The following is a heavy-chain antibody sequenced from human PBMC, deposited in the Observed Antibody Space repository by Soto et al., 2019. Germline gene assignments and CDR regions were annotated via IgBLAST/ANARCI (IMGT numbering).Heavy chain of an antibody. V-gene: IGHV1-18*04. D-gene: IGHD3-22*01. CDR2: ISAYNGNT. J-gene: IGHJ4*02. CDR1: GYTFTSYG. Sequence: QVQLVQSGAEVKKPGASVKVSCKASGYTFTSYGISWVRQAPGQGLEWMGWISAYNGNTNYAQKLQGRVTMTTDTSTSTAYMELRSLRSEDTAVYYCARDHYYDSSRHNRDYWGQGTLVTVSS. CDR3: ARDHYYDSSRHNRDY.